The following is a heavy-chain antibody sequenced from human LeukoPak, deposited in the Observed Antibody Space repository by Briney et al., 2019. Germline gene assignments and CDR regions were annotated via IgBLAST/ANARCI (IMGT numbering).Heavy chain of an antibody. CDR2: INHSGST. V-gene: IGHV4-34*01. CDR1: GGSFSGYY. Sequence: SQTLSLTCAVYGGSFSGYYWSWIRQPPGKGLEWIGEINHSGSTNYNPSLKSRVTISLDTSKNQFSLNLSSVTAADTAAYYCARGPLWIYWGQGTLVTVSS. D-gene: IGHD5-18*01. J-gene: IGHJ4*02. CDR3: ARGPLWIY.